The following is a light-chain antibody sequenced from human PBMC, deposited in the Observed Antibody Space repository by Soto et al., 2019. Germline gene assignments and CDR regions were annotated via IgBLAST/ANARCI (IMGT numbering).Light chain of an antibody. V-gene: IGLV2-23*01. J-gene: IGLJ1*01. CDR1: SSDVGSHNL. Sequence: QSALTQPASMSGSPGQSITISCTGTSSDVGSHNLVSWYQQHPDRAPKLMIYEGSKRPSGVSNRFSGSKSDNTASLTISGLQAEDEADYFCCSYAGSSTYIFGSGTKLTVL. CDR3: CSYAGSSTYI. CDR2: EGS.